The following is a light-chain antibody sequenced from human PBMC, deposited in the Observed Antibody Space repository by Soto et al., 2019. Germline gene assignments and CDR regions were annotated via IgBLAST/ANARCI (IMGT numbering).Light chain of an antibody. Sequence: DIQMTQSPSPLSASVGDRVTITCRASQSISNYLNWYQQKPGQAPNLLIYIASNLHSGVPSRFSGSGSGTDFTLTISGLQPEDVATYYCQPSHSTPYTFGQGTKLEIK. V-gene: IGKV1-39*01. CDR1: QSISNY. J-gene: IGKJ2*01. CDR2: IAS. CDR3: QPSHSTPYT.